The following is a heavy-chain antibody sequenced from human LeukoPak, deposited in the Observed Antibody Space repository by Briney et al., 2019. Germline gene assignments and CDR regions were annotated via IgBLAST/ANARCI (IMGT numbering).Heavy chain of an antibody. J-gene: IGHJ3*02. V-gene: IGHV3-30*14. Sequence: PGGSLRLSCAASGFTFSSCAMHWVRQAPGKGLEWVAVISYDGSNKYYADAVRGRFTISRDNSKNTLYLQMNSLRDEDTAVYYCAKAVSSGWYDAFDIWGQGTMVTVSS. CDR2: ISYDGSNK. D-gene: IGHD6-19*01. CDR1: GFTFSSCA. CDR3: AKAVSSGWYDAFDI.